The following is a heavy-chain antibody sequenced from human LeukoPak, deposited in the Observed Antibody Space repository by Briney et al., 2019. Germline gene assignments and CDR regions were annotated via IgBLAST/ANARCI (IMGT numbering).Heavy chain of an antibody. V-gene: IGHV3-72*01. J-gene: IGHJ4*02. CDR2: TRNKANSYTT. CDR3: TSGPPFDY. Sequence: GGSLRLSCAASGFTFSDHYMDWVRQAPGKGLEWVGRTRNKANSYTTEYAASVKGRFTISRDDSKNSLYLQMNSLKTEDTAVYYCTSGPPFDYWGQGTLVTVSS. CDR1: GFTFSDHY.